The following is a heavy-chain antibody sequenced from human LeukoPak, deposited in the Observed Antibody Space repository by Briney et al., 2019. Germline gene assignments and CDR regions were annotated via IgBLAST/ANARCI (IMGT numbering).Heavy chain of an antibody. D-gene: IGHD6-19*01. CDR2: IYHSGST. V-gene: IGHV4-4*02. J-gene: IGHJ4*02. CDR3: TRAPPYAGGWSKGVLDY. Sequence: PSETLSLTCAVSGDSISSNNWWSWVRQPPGKGLEWIGEIYHSGSTNYNPSLKSRITISVDKSKNQFSLKVSSVTAADTAVYYCTRAPPYAGGWSKGVLDYWGQGTLVTVSS. CDR1: GDSISSNNW.